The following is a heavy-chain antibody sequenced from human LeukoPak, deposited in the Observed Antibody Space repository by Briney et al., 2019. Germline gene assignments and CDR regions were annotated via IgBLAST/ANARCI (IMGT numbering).Heavy chain of an antibody. Sequence: SLRLSCAASGFTFDDYAMHWVRQAPGKGLEWVSGISWNSGSIGYADSVKGRFTISRDNAKNSLYLQMNSLRAEDTAVYYCAKPMSWFDPWGQGTLVTVSS. CDR1: GFTFDDYA. CDR3: AKPMSWFDP. J-gene: IGHJ5*02. V-gene: IGHV3-9*01. CDR2: ISWNSGSI.